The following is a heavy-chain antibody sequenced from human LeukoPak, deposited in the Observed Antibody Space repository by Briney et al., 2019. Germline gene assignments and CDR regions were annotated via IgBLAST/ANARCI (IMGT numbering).Heavy chain of an antibody. J-gene: IGHJ4*02. CDR1: GFTFSTSS. CDR2: ISSSSGAV. Sequence: GRSLRLSCAASGFTFSTSSMHWVRQAPGKGLEWVSHISSSSGAVTYADSVKGRFTISRDNAKNSLYLQMNSLRDEDTAVYYCARGGSSWYWGQGTLVTVSS. D-gene: IGHD6-13*01. CDR3: ARGGSSWY. V-gene: IGHV3-48*02.